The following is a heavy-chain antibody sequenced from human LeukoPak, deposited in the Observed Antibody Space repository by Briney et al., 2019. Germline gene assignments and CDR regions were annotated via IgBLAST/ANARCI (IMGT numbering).Heavy chain of an antibody. CDR3: ASTYSSGWYLDY. D-gene: IGHD6-19*01. Sequence: ASVKVSCKASGYTFTSYYMHWVRQAPGQGLEWMGIINPSGGSTSYAQKFQGRVTMTRDVSTSTVYMELSSLRSEDTAVYYCASTYSSGWYLDYWGQGTLVTVSS. CDR2: INPSGGST. CDR1: GYTFTSYY. V-gene: IGHV1-46*01. J-gene: IGHJ4*02.